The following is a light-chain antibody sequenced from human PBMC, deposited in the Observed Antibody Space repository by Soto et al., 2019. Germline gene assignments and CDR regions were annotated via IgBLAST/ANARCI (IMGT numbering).Light chain of an antibody. CDR3: CSYAGSFIFV. V-gene: IGLV2-11*01. CDR1: SSDIGNYNY. J-gene: IGLJ1*01. CDR2: DVS. Sequence: QSVLTQPRSVSGSPGESVTISCTGTSSDIGNYNYVSWYQQYPGKAPKLIIYDVSKRPSGIPDRFFGSKFGNTASLTISGLQAEDEADYYCCSYAGSFIFVFGTGTKGTAL.